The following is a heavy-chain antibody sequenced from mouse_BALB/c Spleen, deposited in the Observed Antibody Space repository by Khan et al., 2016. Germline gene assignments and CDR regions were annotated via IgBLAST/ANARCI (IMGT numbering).Heavy chain of an antibody. J-gene: IGHJ2*01. CDR1: GYTFSSYW. V-gene: IGHV1-9*01. D-gene: IGHD1-2*01. Sequence: VQLQQSGAELSKPGASVKISCKTTGYTFSSYWIEWVKQRPGHGLEWIGEIIPGSGGTDYNENFKDKATFTADTSSSTAYMQLSSLTSEDSAVYYCARRGHYCGFDYWGQGTTLTVSS. CDR2: IIPGSGGT. CDR3: ARRGHYCGFDY.